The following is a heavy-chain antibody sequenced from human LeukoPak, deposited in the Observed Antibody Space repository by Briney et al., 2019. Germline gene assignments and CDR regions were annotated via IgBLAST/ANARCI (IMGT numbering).Heavy chain of an antibody. CDR2: INPNSGGT. Sequence: ASVKVSFKASVYTFTHYYMHWVRQAPGQGLEWMGWINPNSGGTNYAQKFQGRVTMNRDRSISPAYMELSRLRSDDTAVYYCARVPRIAAAGSYFDYWGQGTLFTVSS. D-gene: IGHD6-13*01. CDR3: ARVPRIAAAGSYFDY. CDR1: VYTFTHYY. J-gene: IGHJ4*02. V-gene: IGHV1-2*02.